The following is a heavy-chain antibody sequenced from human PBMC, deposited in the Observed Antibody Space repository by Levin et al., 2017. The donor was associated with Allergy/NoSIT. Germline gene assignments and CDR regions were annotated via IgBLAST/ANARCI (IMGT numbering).Heavy chain of an antibody. J-gene: IGHJ4*02. CDR3: VKGAVVVAAPFDY. V-gene: IGHV3-64D*06. Sequence: SCSASGFTFSSYAMHWVRQAPGKGLEYVSAISSNGGSTYYADSVKGRFTISRDNSKNTLYLQMSSLRAEDTAVYYCVKGAVVVAAPFDYWGQGTLVTVSS. D-gene: IGHD2-15*01. CDR2: ISSNGGST. CDR1: GFTFSSYA.